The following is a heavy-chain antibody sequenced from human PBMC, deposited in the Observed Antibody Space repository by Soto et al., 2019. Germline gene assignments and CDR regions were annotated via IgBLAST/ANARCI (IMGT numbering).Heavy chain of an antibody. Sequence: ETLSLTCAVSGGSISSSNWWSWVRQPPGKGLEWIGEIYHSGSTNYNPSLKSRVTISVDKSKNQFSLKLSSVTAADTAVYYCARYHYYYDSSGYHYYFDYWGQGTLVTVS. CDR2: IYHSGST. J-gene: IGHJ4*02. CDR3: ARYHYYYDSSGYHYYFDY. V-gene: IGHV4-4*02. D-gene: IGHD3-22*01. CDR1: GGSISSSNW.